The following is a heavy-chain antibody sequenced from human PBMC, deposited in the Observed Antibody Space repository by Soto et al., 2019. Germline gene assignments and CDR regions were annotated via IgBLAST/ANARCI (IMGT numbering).Heavy chain of an antibody. J-gene: IGHJ3*01. CDR2: ISSSSGRTT. D-gene: IGHD4-17*01. CDR1: GFNFGLYA. Sequence: GGSLRLSCAASGFNFGLYAMTWVRQAPGKRLEWVSEISSSSGRTTRYADSVRGRFTISRDNSRNTLYLEMTNLRADDTATYFCAQMTVLTTSAFDVWGQGTLVTVSS. CDR3: AQMTVLTTSAFDV. V-gene: IGHV3-23*01.